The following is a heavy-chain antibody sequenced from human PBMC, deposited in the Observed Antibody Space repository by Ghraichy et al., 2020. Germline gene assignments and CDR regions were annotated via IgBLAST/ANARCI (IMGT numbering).Heavy chain of an antibody. CDR3: ARDYEARVYYYYMDV. Sequence: GGSLRLSCAASGFTFSSYWMSWVRQAPGKGLEWVANIKQDGSEKYYVDSVKGRFTISRDNAKNSLYLQMNSLRAEDTAVYYCARDYEARVYYYYMDVWGKGTTVTVSS. CDR1: GFTFSSYW. CDR2: IKQDGSEK. D-gene: IGHD5-12*01. V-gene: IGHV3-7*03. J-gene: IGHJ6*03.